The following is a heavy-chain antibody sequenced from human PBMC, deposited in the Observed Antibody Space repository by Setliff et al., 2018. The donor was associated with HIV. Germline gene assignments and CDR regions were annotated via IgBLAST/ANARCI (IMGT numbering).Heavy chain of an antibody. Sequence: SETLSLTCAVSGDSVRGYYWSWIRQPAGRGLEWIGRVHNSAGSNYNPSLKSRVTMSVDTAKNQLSLKVTAVSAADTAVYYCARDRIEVLADSPHDVFDIWGRGIMVTVSS. CDR2: VHNSAGS. CDR3: ARDRIEVLADSPHDVFDI. D-gene: IGHD3-22*01. V-gene: IGHV4-4*07. J-gene: IGHJ3*02. CDR1: GDSVRGYY.